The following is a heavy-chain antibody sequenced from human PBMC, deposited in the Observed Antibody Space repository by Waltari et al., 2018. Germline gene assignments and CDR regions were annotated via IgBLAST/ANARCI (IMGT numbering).Heavy chain of an antibody. CDR1: GGSISSPY. CDR3: ARAPTTEYYYYMDV. D-gene: IGHD4-17*01. CDR2: VYYGGST. V-gene: IGHV4-59*11. J-gene: IGHJ6*03. Sequence: QVQLQESGPGLVKPSETLSLTCTVSGGSISSPYWSWIRRPPGKGLGWIGYVYYGGSTNYNPSLKSRVTISVDTSKNQFSLKLSSVTAADTAVYYCARAPTTEYYYYMDVWGKGTTVTVSS.